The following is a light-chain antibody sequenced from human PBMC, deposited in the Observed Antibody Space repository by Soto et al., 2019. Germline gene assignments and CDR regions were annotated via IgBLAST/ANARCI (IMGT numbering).Light chain of an antibody. V-gene: IGKV4-1*01. CDR1: QSVLYSSNDKNY. J-gene: IGKJ4*01. CDR3: QQYYSSPFT. CDR2: WAS. Sequence: IVMTQSPDSLAVSLGERATINCKSSQSVLYSSNDKNYLAWYQQKAGQPPKLLIYWASTRYSGVPDRFSGSGSGTDFTLTISSLQAEDVAVYHCQQYYSSPFTFGGGTKVEIK.